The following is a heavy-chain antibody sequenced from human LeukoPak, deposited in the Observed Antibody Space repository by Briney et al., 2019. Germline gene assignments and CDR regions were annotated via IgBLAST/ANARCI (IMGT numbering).Heavy chain of an antibody. CDR2: IRYDGSNK. CDR3: AKGYSYGRDWFDP. J-gene: IGHJ5*02. V-gene: IGHV3-30*02. Sequence: GGSLRLSCAASGFTFSNYGMHWVRQAPGKGLEWVAFIRYDGSNKYYADSVKGRFTISRDNSKNTLYLQMNSLRAEDTAVYYCAKGYSYGRDWFDPWGQGTLVTVSS. CDR1: GFTFSNYG. D-gene: IGHD5-18*01.